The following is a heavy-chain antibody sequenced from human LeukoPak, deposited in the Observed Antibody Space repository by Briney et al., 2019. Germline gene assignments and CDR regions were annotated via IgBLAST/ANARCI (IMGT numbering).Heavy chain of an antibody. CDR3: ARDRYSNYYYYYYGMDV. CDR2: IKQDGSEK. Sequence: PGGSLRLSCAASGFTFSSYWMSWVRQAPGKGLEWVANIKQDGSEKYYVDSVKGRFTISRDNAKNSLYLHMNSLRAEDTAVYYCARDRYSNYYYYYYGMDVWGQGTTVTVSS. CDR1: GFTFSSYW. V-gene: IGHV3-7*01. J-gene: IGHJ6*02. D-gene: IGHD4-11*01.